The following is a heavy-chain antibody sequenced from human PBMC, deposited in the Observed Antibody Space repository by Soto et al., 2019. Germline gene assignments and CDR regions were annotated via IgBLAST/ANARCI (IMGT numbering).Heavy chain of an antibody. Sequence: VQLLESGGGLVQPGGSLRLSCAASGFTFSSYAMSWVRQAPGKGLEWVSAISGSGDNTYYADSVKGRFTISRDISKNTLYLQMNSLRAEDTAVYYCAKDVAVVHDAFDIWGQGTMVTVSS. J-gene: IGHJ3*02. D-gene: IGHD6-19*01. CDR2: ISGSGDNT. V-gene: IGHV3-23*01. CDR1: GFTFSSYA. CDR3: AKDVAVVHDAFDI.